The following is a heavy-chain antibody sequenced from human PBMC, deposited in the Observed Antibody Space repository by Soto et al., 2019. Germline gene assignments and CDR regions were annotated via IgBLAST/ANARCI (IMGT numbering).Heavy chain of an antibody. Sequence: GGSLRLSCAASGFTFSTYWMNWVRQAPGKGLEWVANIKQDGSEKYYVDSVKGRFAISRDNAKDSLFLQMNNLRAEDTAVYYCVRDRSTFWRLGVWGQGTTVTVSS. CDR1: GFTFSTYW. CDR2: IKQDGSEK. V-gene: IGHV3-7*01. CDR3: VRDRSTFWRLGV. J-gene: IGHJ6*02.